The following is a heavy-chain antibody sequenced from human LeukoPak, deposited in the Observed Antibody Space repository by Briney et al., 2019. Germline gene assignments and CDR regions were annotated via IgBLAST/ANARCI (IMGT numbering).Heavy chain of an antibody. CDR1: GFTVSSNY. D-gene: IGHD3-22*01. Sequence: GGSVRLSCAASGFTVSSNYMSWVRQAPGKGLEWVSVTYSGGSTYYADSVKGRFTISRDNSKNTLYLQMNSLRAEDTAVYYCARSSRGDSSGYYPRYFDYWGQGTLVTVSS. V-gene: IGHV3-66*02. CDR2: TYSGGST. CDR3: ARSSRGDSSGYYPRYFDY. J-gene: IGHJ4*02.